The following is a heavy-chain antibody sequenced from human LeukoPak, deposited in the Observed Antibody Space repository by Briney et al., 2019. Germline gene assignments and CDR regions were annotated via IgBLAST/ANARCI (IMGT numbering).Heavy chain of an antibody. CDR1: GFTFSNYF. CDR3: ARRVDATRWFDP. Sequence: PGGSLGLSCAAPGFTFSNYFMHWVRQAPGKGLVWVSRINSDGTTTMYADSVKGRFTISRDNAKNTLYLQMNSLRDEDTAVYYCARRVDATRWFDPWGQGTLVTVSS. D-gene: IGHD2-15*01. CDR2: INSDGTTT. J-gene: IGHJ5*02. V-gene: IGHV3-74*03.